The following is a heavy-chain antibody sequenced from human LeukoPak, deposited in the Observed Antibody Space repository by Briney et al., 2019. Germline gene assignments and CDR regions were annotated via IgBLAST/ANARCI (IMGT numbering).Heavy chain of an antibody. D-gene: IGHD6-19*01. CDR1: GFTFSNYA. CDR3: AKAPPRGSSDSFDI. V-gene: IGHV3-23*01. Sequence: GGSPRLSCVASGFTFSNYAMNWVRQAPGKGLEWVSGISGSGSSSYYADSVKGRFTISRDNAKNTLYLQLDSLRAEDSAVYYCAKAPPRGSSDSFDIWGQGTGITVSS. CDR2: ISGSGSSS. J-gene: IGHJ3*02.